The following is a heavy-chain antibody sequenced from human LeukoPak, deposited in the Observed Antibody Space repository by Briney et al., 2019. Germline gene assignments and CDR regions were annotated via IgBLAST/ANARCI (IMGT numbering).Heavy chain of an antibody. CDR1: GGSISSYY. V-gene: IGHV4-59*12. D-gene: IGHD3-10*01. Sequence: SETLSLTCTVSGGSISSYYWSWIRQPPGKGLEWIGYIYYSGSTNYNPSLKSRVSMSVDTSKNQFSLKLNSVTAADTAVYYCARDAGGSGSYYSRLDYWGQGTLVTVSS. CDR2: IYYSGST. CDR3: ARDAGGSGSYYSRLDY. J-gene: IGHJ4*02.